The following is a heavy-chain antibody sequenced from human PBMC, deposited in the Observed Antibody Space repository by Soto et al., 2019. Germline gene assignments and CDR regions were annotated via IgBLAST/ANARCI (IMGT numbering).Heavy chain of an antibody. Sequence: GGSLRLSCAVSGFTFISYSMNWVRQAPGKGLEWVSSISSGNSYIYYADSVRGRFTVSRDNAKSSLYLQMNSLRAEDTAVYYCATQMDYIILTGYSPFDSWGQGTLVTVSS. CDR1: GFTFISYS. CDR2: ISSGNSYI. V-gene: IGHV3-21*01. J-gene: IGHJ4*02. D-gene: IGHD3-9*01. CDR3: ATQMDYIILTGYSPFDS.